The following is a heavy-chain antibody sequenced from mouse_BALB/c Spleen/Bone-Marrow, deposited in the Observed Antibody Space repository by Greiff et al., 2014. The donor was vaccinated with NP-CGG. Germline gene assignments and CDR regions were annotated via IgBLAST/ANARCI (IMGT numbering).Heavy chain of an antibody. D-gene: IGHD1-1*01. V-gene: IGHV1S132*01. CDR2: IFPGTGTT. CDR3: ARHYYGSSDAMDY. Sequence: VQLKESGAELVKPGASVKLSCKTSGYTFTNYWIQWVKQRPGQGLGWIGEIFPGTGTTYYNEKFKGKATLTIDTSSSTAYMQLSSLTSEDSAVYFCARHYYGSSDAMDYWGQGTPVTVSS. J-gene: IGHJ4*01. CDR1: GYTFTNYW.